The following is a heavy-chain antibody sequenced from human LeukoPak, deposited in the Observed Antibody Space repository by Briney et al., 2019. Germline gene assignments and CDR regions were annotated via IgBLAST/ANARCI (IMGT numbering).Heavy chain of an antibody. CDR2: INHSGST. Sequence: SETLSLTCAVYGGSFSGYYWSWIRQPPGKGLEWIGEINHSGSTNYNPSLKSRVTISVDTSKNQFSLKLSSVTAADTAVYYCARSPPTYYYGSGRGTRGFFQHWGQGTLVTVSS. CDR3: ARSPPTYYYGSGRGTRGFFQH. CDR1: GGSFSGYY. D-gene: IGHD3-10*01. V-gene: IGHV4-34*01. J-gene: IGHJ1*01.